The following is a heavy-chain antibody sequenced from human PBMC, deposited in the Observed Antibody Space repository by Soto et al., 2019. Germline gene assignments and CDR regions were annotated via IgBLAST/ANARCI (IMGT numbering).Heavy chain of an antibody. D-gene: IGHD6-19*01. V-gene: IGHV1-2*02. J-gene: IGHJ2*01. CDR2: INPNSGGT. CDR3: AREVAVAGTRVNWYFDL. CDR1: GYTFTGYY. Sequence: QVQLVQSGAEVKKPGASVKVSCKASGYTFTGYYMHWVRQAPGQGLEWMGWINPNSGGTNYAQKFQGRVTMTRETSISTAYMELSRLRSDDTAVYYCAREVAVAGTRVNWYFDLWGRGTLVTVSS.